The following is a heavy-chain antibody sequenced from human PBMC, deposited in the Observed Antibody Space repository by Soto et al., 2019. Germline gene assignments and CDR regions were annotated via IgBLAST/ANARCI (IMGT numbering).Heavy chain of an antibody. Sequence: VASVKVSCKASGFTFTSSAVQWVRQARGQRLEWIGWIVVGSGNTNYAQKFQERVTITRDMSTSTAYMELSSLRSEDTAVYYCAARLVGAALNPFDAFDIWGQGTMVTV. CDR1: GFTFTSSA. D-gene: IGHD2-15*01. V-gene: IGHV1-58*01. CDR3: AARLVGAALNPFDAFDI. J-gene: IGHJ3*02. CDR2: IVVGSGNT.